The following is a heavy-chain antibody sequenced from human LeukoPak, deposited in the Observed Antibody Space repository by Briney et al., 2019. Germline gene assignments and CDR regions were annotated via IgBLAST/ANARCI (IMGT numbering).Heavy chain of an antibody. J-gene: IGHJ6*02. CDR3: ARDSQGGFGELLPAVGYYYYGMDV. CDR2: ISSSSSYI. V-gene: IGHV3-21*01. Sequence: PGGSLRLFCAASGFTFSSYSMNWVRQAPGKGLEWVSSISSSSSYIYYADSVKGRFTISRDNAKNSLYLQMNSLRAEDTAVYYCARDSQGGFGELLPAVGYYYYGMDVWGQGTTVTVSS. D-gene: IGHD3-10*01. CDR1: GFTFSSYS.